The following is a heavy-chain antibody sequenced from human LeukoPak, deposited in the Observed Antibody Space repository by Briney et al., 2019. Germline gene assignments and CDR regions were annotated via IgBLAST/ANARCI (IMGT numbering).Heavy chain of an antibody. CDR3: ARYGQLHGLIWFGELPRGGFDP. CDR1: GYTFTSYD. D-gene: IGHD3-10*01. V-gene: IGHV1-8*01. CDR2: MNPNSGNT. Sequence: GASVKVFCKASGYTFTSYDINWVRQATGQGLEWMGWMNPNSGNTGYAQKFQGRVTMTRNTSISTAYMELSSLRSEDTAVYYCARYGQLHGLIWFGELPRGGFDPWGQGTLVTVSS. J-gene: IGHJ5*02.